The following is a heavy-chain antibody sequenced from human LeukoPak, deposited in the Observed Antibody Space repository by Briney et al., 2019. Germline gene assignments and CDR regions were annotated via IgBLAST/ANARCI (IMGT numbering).Heavy chain of an antibody. J-gene: IGHJ4*02. CDR3: ARAGGNYVFDY. Sequence: GGSLRLSCAASGFTFSSYSMNWVRQAPGKGLEWVSSISSSSSYIYYADSVKGQFTISRDNAKNSLYLQMNSLRAEDTAVYYCARAGGNYVFDYWGQGTLVTVSS. D-gene: IGHD4-11*01. CDR2: ISSSSSYI. V-gene: IGHV3-21*01. CDR1: GFTFSSYS.